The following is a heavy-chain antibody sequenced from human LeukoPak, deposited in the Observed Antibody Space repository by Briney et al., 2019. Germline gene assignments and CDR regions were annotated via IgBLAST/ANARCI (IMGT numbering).Heavy chain of an antibody. CDR3: ARGRTYYYGSGSYYNWFDP. V-gene: IGHV3-23*01. J-gene: IGHJ5*02. CDR1: GFTFSSYA. Sequence: QSGGSLRLSCAASGFTFSSYAMSWVRQAPGKGLEWVSAISGSGGSTYYADSVKGRFTISRDNSKNTLYLQMNSLRAGDTAVYYCARGRTYYYGSGSYYNWFDPWGQGTLVTVSS. CDR2: ISGSGGST. D-gene: IGHD3-10*01.